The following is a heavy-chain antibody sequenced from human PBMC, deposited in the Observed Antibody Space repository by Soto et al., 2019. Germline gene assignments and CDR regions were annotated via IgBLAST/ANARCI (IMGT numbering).Heavy chain of an antibody. CDR3: VKGGAWYTSCWYAN. J-gene: IGHJ4*02. V-gene: IGHV3-23*01. CDR2: IKESGDTT. CDR1: GVSVSGYA. Sequence: PWGSLRLSCAASGVSVSGYAMHGVRQAPGKGLEWVSTIKESGDTTYYLDSVRGRFTISRDNSKDTLYLQMTSLRVEDTALYHCVKGGAWYTSCWYANWGQGILVTVSS. D-gene: IGHD6-13*01.